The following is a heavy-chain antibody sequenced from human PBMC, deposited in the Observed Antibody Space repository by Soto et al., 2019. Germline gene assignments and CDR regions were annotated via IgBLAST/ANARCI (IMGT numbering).Heavy chain of an antibody. CDR2: INPNSGGP. CDR1: GYTFTGYY. CDR3: ARADSIAAAGDSFDI. D-gene: IGHD6-13*01. J-gene: IGHJ3*02. Sequence: ASVKVSCKASGYTFTGYYMHWVRQAPGQGLEWMGWINPNSGGPNYAQKFQGWVTMTRDTSISTAYMELSRLRCDDTAVYYCARADSIAAAGDSFDIWGQGTMVTVSS. V-gene: IGHV1-2*04.